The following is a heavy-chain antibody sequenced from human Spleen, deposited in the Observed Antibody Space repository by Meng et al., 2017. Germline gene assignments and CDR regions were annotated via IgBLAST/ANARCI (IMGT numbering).Heavy chain of an antibody. V-gene: IGHV4-59*01. J-gene: IGHJ1*01. D-gene: IGHD6-13*01. CDR1: GGSISSYY. CDR2: IYSSGST. CDR3: ARGGSSYYPH. Sequence: GSLRLSCTVSGGSISSYYWSWIRQPPGKALEWIGFIYSSGSTNYNPSLKSRVTISVDTSKNQFSLKLSSVTAADTAVYYCARGGSSYYPHWCQGALVTFSS.